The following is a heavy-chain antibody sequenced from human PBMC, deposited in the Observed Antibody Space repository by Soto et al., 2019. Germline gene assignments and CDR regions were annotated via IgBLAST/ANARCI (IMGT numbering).Heavy chain of an antibody. D-gene: IGHD3-10*01. CDR3: ARDRRWFGELQPMSY. CDR1: GFTFSSYW. J-gene: IGHJ4*02. CDR2: IKQGGSEK. V-gene: IGHV3-7*01. Sequence: EVQLVESGGGLVQPGGSLRLSCAASGFTFSSYWMSWVRQAPGKGLEWVANIKQGGSEKYYVDYVKGRFTISRDNANNSLYLQMNSLRAEDTAVYYCARDRRWFGELQPMSYWGQGTLVTVSS.